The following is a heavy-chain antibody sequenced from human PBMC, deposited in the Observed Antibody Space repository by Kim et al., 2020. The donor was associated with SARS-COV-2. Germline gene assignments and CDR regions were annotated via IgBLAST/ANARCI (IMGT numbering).Heavy chain of an antibody. Sequence: GGSLRLSCAASGFTFSSYAMHWVRQAPGKGLEWVAVISYDGSNKYYADSVKGRFTISRDNSKNTLYLQMNSLRAEDTAVYYCARAQARDYTAMNFDYWGQGTLVTVSS. CDR3: ARAQARDYTAMNFDY. D-gene: IGHD5-18*01. J-gene: IGHJ4*02. V-gene: IGHV3-30*04. CDR1: GFTFSSYA. CDR2: ISYDGSNK.